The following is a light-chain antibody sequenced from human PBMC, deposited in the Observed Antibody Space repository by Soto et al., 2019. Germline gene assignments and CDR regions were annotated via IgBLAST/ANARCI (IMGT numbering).Light chain of an antibody. CDR3: SSYTSINTHV. CDR2: DVS. Sequence: QSALTQPASVSGSPGQSITISCTGTSSDIGGYKYVSWYQQNPDKAPKLMIYDVSYRPSGVSDRFSGSKSGNTASLTISGLQAADEADYYCSSYTSINTHVFGTGTKLTVL. V-gene: IGLV2-14*01. J-gene: IGLJ1*01. CDR1: SSDIGGYKY.